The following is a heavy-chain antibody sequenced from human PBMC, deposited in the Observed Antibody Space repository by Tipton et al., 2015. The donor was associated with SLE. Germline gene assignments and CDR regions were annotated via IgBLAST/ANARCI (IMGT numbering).Heavy chain of an antibody. CDR3: ARGPFRYCTTGIYYTYYHYYMDV. D-gene: IGHD2-8*01. CDR2: IYYSGKT. CDR1: GASINSHY. V-gene: IGHV4-59*11. J-gene: IGHJ6*03. Sequence: TLSLTCSVSGASINSHYWSWIRQPPGKGLEWIGYIYYSGKTDYNPSLKSRVTISVDTSKNQFSLKLSSVTAADTAVYYCARGPFRYCTTGIYYTYYHYYMDVWGKGTTVTVSS.